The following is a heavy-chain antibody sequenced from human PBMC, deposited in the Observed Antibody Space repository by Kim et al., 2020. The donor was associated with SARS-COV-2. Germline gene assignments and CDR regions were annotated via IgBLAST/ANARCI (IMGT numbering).Heavy chain of an antibody. J-gene: IGHJ5*02. CDR2: IIPILGIA. V-gene: IGHV1-69*04. Sequence: SVKVSCKASGVTFSSYAISWVRQAPGQGLEWMGRIIPILGIANYAQKFQGRVTITADKSTSTAYMELSSLRSEDTAVYYCARVLGGQQLEGWFDPWGQGTLVTVPS. CDR3: ARVLGGQQLEGWFDP. CDR1: GVTFSSYA. D-gene: IGHD6-13*01.